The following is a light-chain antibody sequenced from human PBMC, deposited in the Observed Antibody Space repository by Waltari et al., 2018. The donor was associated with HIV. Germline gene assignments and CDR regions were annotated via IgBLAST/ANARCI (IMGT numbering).Light chain of an antibody. Sequence: QSVLTQPPSVSGAPGQRVTISCTGSSSNIGAGYDVHWSQQLPGTAPKLLIYGNNNRPSGCPDRFAGSKAGTSASLAITGLQAEDEADYDCQSYDSSLSAFVFGTGTKVTVL. V-gene: IGLV1-40*01. CDR1: SSNIGAGYD. J-gene: IGLJ1*01. CDR2: GNN. CDR3: QSYDSSLSAFV.